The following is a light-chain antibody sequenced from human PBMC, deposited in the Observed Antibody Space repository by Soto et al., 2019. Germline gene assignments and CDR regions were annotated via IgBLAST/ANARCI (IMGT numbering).Light chain of an antibody. CDR2: GAS. V-gene: IGKV3-15*01. J-gene: IGKJ4*01. Sequence: EIVMTQSPVTLSVSPGERVTLSCRASQSVSSNLAWYQKKPGQAPRLLMYGASTRVTGIPARFSGSGSGTEFTLTISRLEPEDFAVYYCQQRSNWLTFGGGTKVDIK. CDR3: QQRSNWLT. CDR1: QSVSSN.